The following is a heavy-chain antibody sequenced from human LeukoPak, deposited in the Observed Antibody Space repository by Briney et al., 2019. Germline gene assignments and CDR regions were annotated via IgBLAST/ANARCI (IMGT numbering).Heavy chain of an antibody. CDR3: AAGYCSGGNCYPYYYYGMDV. V-gene: IGHV1-18*04. D-gene: IGHD2-15*01. J-gene: IGHJ6*02. CDR1: GYTFTSYG. CDR2: ISAYNGNT. Sequence: GASVKVSYKASGYTFTSYGISWVRQAPGQGLEWMGWISAYNGNTNYAQKLQGRVTMTTDTSTSTAYMELRSLRSDDTAVYYCAAGYCSGGNCYPYYYYGMDVWGQGTTVTVSS.